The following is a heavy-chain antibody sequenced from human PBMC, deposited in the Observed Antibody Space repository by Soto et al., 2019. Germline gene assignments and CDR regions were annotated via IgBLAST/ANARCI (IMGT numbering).Heavy chain of an antibody. D-gene: IGHD2-21*01. J-gene: IGHJ5*02. Sequence: SESLSLTCTVFGDSSFNRYFWRWIRQSPGKEMERIGYVYYSGTTRYNPSLKSRVTISVDTSKKQFYLNLNSVTAADTAFYFCARSYETYYWGDDGCFDVLWLDPWGQGTLVTVSS. V-gene: IGHV4-59*01. CDR2: VYYSGTT. CDR3: ARSYETYYWGDDGCFDVLWLDP. CDR1: GDSSFNRYF.